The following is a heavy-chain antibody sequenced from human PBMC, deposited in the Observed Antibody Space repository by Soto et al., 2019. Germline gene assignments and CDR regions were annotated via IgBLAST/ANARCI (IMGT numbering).Heavy chain of an antibody. CDR2: INHSGST. V-gene: IGHV4-34*01. Sequence: SETLSLTCAVHGGSFSGYYWSWIRQPPGKGLEWIGEINHSGSTNYNPSLKSRVTISVDTSKNQFSLKLSSVTAADTAVYYCARGGGVAGIYYYYYYGMDVWGQGTTVTVSS. CDR3: ARGGGVAGIYYYYYYGMDV. J-gene: IGHJ6*02. D-gene: IGHD6-19*01. CDR1: GGSFSGYY.